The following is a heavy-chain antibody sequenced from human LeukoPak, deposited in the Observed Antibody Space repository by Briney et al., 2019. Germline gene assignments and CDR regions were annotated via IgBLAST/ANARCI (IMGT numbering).Heavy chain of an antibody. Sequence: ASVKVSCKASGYTFTSYGISWVRQAPGQGLEWMGWMNPNSGNTGYAQKFQGRVTMTRNTSISTAYMELSSLRSEDTAVYYCARGLTMVRGVISYYWGQGTLVTVSS. CDR2: MNPNSGNT. V-gene: IGHV1-8*02. CDR3: ARGLTMVRGVISYY. J-gene: IGHJ4*02. D-gene: IGHD3-10*01. CDR1: GYTFTSYG.